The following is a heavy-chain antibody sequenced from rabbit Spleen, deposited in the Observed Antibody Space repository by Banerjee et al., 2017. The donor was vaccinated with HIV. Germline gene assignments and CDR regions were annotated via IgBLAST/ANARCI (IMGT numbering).Heavy chain of an antibody. CDR2: IYTGSSDST. J-gene: IGHJ4*01. D-gene: IGHD1-1*01. CDR1: GFTISSSYY. Sequence: QSLEESGGGLVQPEGSLALTCKASGFTISSSYYMCWVRQAPGKGLEWIGCIYTGSSDSTYFASWAKGRFMMSRTSSTPVTLQMTSLTAADTATYVCARDLVAVIGWNFNLWGPGTLVTVS. V-gene: IGHV1S40*01. CDR3: ARDLVAVIGWNFNL.